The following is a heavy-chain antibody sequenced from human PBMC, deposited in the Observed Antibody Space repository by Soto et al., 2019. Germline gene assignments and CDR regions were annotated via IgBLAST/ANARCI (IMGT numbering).Heavy chain of an antibody. D-gene: IGHD4-17*01. Sequence: GGSLRLSCAASGFNFNTYWMYWVRQAPGKGLEWVANIDTDGTRKNYVDSVKGRFIISRDNTKNSLFLQMNSLRVDDTAVYYCGRVPLDGNYANGVDVWGQGTTVTVPS. CDR3: GRVPLDGNYANGVDV. V-gene: IGHV3-7*03. J-gene: IGHJ6*02. CDR2: IDTDGTRK. CDR1: GFNFNTYW.